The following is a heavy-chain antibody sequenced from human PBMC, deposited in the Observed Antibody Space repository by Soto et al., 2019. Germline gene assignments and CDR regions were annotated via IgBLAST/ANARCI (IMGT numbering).Heavy chain of an antibody. CDR1: GGTFSSYA. CDR2: IIPIFGTA. CDR3: ATFIFCSSTSCYGREGGY. J-gene: IGHJ4*02. D-gene: IGHD2-2*01. Sequence: ASVKVSCKASGGTFSSYAISWVRQAPGQGLEWMGGIIPIFGTANYAQKFQGRVTITADESTSTAYMELSSLRAEDTAVYYFATFIFCSSTSCYGREGGYWGQGTLVTVSS. V-gene: IGHV1-69*13.